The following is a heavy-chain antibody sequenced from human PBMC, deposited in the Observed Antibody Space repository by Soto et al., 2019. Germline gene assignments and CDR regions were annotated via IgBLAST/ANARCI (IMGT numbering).Heavy chain of an antibody. J-gene: IGHJ1*01. CDR1: GFSFADYA. CDR2: VNWNSGSI. CDR3: VKDDSINWYSGHFRH. V-gene: IGHV3-9*01. Sequence: SLSLSCAASGFSFADYAMHWVRHVPGKGMEWVSGVNWNSGSIGYGDSVKARFAISRDNAKTSLHLQMNSLSAEATAFYYGVKDDSINWYSGHFRHWGQGTLVTVSS. D-gene: IGHD6-13*01.